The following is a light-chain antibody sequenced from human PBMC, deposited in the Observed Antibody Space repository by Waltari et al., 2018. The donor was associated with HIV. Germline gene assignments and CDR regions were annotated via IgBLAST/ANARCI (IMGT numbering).Light chain of an antibody. CDR2: KDN. V-gene: IGLV3-25*03. CDR1: ELPKQY. J-gene: IGLJ3*02. CDR3: QSADNSGTWV. Sequence: SYELTQPPSVSVSPGQTARITCSGDELPKQYAYWYQQKPGQAPILVINKDNERPSGIPERFSGSSSGTTVTLTISGVQAEDEADYYCQSADNSGTWVFGGGTKLTVL.